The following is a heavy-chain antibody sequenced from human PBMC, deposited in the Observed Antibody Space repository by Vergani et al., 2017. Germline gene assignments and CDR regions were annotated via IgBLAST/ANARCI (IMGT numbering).Heavy chain of an antibody. D-gene: IGHD6-6*01. CDR1: GFTFSSYG. V-gene: IGHV3-33*01. CDR3: ARDMSVGSPRIAARSGFDY. J-gene: IGHJ4*02. CDR2: IWYDGSNK. Sequence: VQLLESGGGVVQPGRSLRLSCAASGFTFSSYGMHWVRQAPGKGLEWVAVIWYDGSNKYYADSVKGRFTISRDNSKNTLYLQMNSLRAEETAVYYCARDMSVGSPRIAARSGFDYWGQGTLVTVSS.